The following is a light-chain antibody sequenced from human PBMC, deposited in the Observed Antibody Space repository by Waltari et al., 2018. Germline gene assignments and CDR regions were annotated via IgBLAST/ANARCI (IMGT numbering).Light chain of an antibody. CDR1: QGINTW. Sequence: QMTQSPSTLSASVGDRITITCRASQGINTWLAWYQQKPGKAPNLLIHRASTLETGVPSRFSGSGSGTEFTLTISSLQPEDFATYYCQQYNSYSTFGPGTRVDIK. CDR2: RAS. J-gene: IGKJ3*01. CDR3: QQYNSYST. V-gene: IGKV1-5*03.